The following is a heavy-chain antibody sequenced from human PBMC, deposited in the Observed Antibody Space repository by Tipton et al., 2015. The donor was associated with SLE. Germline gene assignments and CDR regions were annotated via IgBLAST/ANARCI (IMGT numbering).Heavy chain of an antibody. V-gene: IGHV4-61*08. J-gene: IGHJ3*02. CDR1: GGSISSGGYY. CDR3: ARVSGRTGTGGFDI. CDR2: IYYSGST. D-gene: IGHD1-1*01. Sequence: TLSLTCTVSGGSISSGGYYWSWIRQPPGKGLEWIGYIYYSGSTNYNPSLKSRVTISVDTSKNQFPLKLSSVTAADTAVYYCARVSGRTGTGGFDIWGQGKMVNVSS.